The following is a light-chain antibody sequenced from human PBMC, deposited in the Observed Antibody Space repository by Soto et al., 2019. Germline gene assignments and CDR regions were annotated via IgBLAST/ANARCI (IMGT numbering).Light chain of an antibody. CDR1: QSVSSY. CDR3: QQRSNWEFT. Sequence: EIVLTQSPATLSLSPGERATLSCRASQSVSSYLAWYQQKPGQAPRLLIYDASNRATGIPARFSGSGSGTDFTLTISSLEPEDFAVYYCQQRSNWEFTFGPGTQVDIK. V-gene: IGKV3-11*01. J-gene: IGKJ3*01. CDR2: DAS.